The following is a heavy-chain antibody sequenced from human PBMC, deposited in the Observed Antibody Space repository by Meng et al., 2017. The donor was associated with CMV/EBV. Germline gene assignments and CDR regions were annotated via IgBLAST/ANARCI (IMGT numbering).Heavy chain of an antibody. V-gene: IGHV1-69*12. Sequence: QVHLVRSEAEVMKLGSLLKLSCTASGGTCSSYAISWVRQAPGTGLEWMGGIIPIFGTANYAQKFQGRVTITADESTSTAYMELSSLRSEDTAVYYCARGYYDSSGYNFDLWGRGTLVTVSS. J-gene: IGHJ2*01. CDR2: IIPIFGTA. CDR3: ARGYYDSSGYNFDL. D-gene: IGHD3-22*01. CDR1: GGTCSSYA.